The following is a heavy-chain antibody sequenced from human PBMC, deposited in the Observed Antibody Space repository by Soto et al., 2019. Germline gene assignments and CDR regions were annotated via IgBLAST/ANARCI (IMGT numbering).Heavy chain of an antibody. Sequence: SVKVSCKASGGTFSSYAISWVRQAPGQGLEWMGGIIPIFGTANYAQKFQGRVTITADESTSTAYMELSSLRSEDTAVYYCARDTYYYDSSGYSGFDYWGQGTPVTVSS. D-gene: IGHD3-22*01. J-gene: IGHJ4*02. V-gene: IGHV1-69*13. CDR2: IIPIFGTA. CDR3: ARDTYYYDSSGYSGFDY. CDR1: GGTFSSYA.